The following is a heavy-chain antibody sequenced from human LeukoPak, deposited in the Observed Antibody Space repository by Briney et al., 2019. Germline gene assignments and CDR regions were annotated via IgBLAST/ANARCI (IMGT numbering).Heavy chain of an antibody. CDR2: IYYTGST. Sequence: KTSETLSLTCTISGGSVSDYYWSWIRQSPGKGLEWIGYIYYTGSTTYNPSLKSRVTMSADTSKNQFSLKLSSVTAADTAVYYCARDLVAAAGIDSWGQGTLVTVSS. V-gene: IGHV4-59*02. J-gene: IGHJ4*02. CDR3: ARDLVAAAGIDS. D-gene: IGHD6-13*01. CDR1: GGSVSDYY.